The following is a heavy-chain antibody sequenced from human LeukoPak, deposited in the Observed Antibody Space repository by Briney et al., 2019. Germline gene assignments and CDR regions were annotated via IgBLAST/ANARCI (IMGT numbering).Heavy chain of an antibody. Sequence: GASVKVSCKASGYTFTGYYMHWVRQAPGQGLEWMGWINPNSGGTNYAQKFQGRVTMTRDTSISTAYMELTSLTSDDTAVYYCAKAMIVKAFDVWGQGTMVTVSS. CDR3: AKAMIVKAFDV. J-gene: IGHJ3*01. CDR1: GYTFTGYY. V-gene: IGHV1-2*02. CDR2: INPNSGGT. D-gene: IGHD3-22*01.